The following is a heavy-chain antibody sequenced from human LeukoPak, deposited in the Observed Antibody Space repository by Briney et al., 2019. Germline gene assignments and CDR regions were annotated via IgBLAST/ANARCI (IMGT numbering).Heavy chain of an antibody. Sequence: GGSLRVSCSVSGFTFSTYVMHWVRQAPGKGLEYVSAISSNGDNTYYADSVKGRFTISRDNSKNTLYLQMSSLRADDTAVYYCVRGTGYWGQGTLVTVSS. V-gene: IGHV3-64D*06. CDR1: GFTFSTYV. J-gene: IGHJ4*02. CDR3: VRGTGY. CDR2: ISSNGDNT.